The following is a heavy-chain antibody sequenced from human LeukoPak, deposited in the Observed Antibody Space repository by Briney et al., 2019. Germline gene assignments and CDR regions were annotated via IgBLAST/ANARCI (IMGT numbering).Heavy chain of an antibody. CDR2: IYNTGGT. V-gene: IGHV4-59*08. J-gene: IGHJ2*01. CDR3: VRSANAYTPWHCDL. D-gene: IGHD5-24*01. CDR1: NGSLSGYA. Sequence: SETLSLTCAVSNGSLSGYAWIWIRQSPGKGLEWIGHIYNTGGTIYSPTLRSRATLSVDTSKTQFSLNLRSVTAADTAVYFCVRSANAYTPWHCDLWGRGTLVIVSS.